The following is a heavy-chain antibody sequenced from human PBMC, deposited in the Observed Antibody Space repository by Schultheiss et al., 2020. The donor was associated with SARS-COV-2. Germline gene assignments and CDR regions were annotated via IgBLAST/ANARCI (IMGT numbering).Heavy chain of an antibody. Sequence: SETLSLTCTVSGGSISNNCWSWIRQPPGKGLEWIGYIYYSENTYYNPSLLSRVTISVDTSKNQFSLRLSSVTAADTAVYYCARAVRDYGGRVFDYWGQGTLVTVSS. CDR3: ARAVRDYGGRVFDY. D-gene: IGHD4-23*01. CDR2: IYYSENT. CDR1: GGSISNNC. V-gene: IGHV4-59*12. J-gene: IGHJ4*02.